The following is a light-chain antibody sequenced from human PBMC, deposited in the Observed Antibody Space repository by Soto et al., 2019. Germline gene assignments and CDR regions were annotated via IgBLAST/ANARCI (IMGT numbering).Light chain of an antibody. J-gene: IGLJ3*02. CDR1: SRHSSYI. CDR3: AAWDDSLNGWV. V-gene: IGLV4-60*03. CDR2: LEDSGNY. Sequence: QSVLTHSSSASASLGSSVKLTCTLSSRHSSYIIAWHQQQPGKAPRYLMKLEDSGNYNKGSGVPDRFSGSSSGADRYLTISNLQSEDEADYYCAAWDDSLNGWVFGGGTKVTVL.